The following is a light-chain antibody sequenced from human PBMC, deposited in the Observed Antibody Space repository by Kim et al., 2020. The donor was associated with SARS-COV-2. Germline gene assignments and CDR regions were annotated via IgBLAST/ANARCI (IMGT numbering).Light chain of an antibody. Sequence: SVSPGERATLSCRASQSVSSTLAWYQQRPGQPPRLLMYSASTRAAGIPARFSGSGSGTAFTLTISSLQSEDVAVYFCQQYNNWPYTFGQGTKLEIK. CDR3: QQYNNWPYT. V-gene: IGKV3-15*01. J-gene: IGKJ2*01. CDR2: SAS. CDR1: QSVSST.